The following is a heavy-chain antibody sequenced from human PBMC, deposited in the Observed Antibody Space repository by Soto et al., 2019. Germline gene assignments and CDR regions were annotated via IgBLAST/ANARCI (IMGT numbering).Heavy chain of an antibody. Sequence: QAGWSLRLSCAASGFTFSSYGMHWVRQAPGKGLEWVAVISYDGSNKYYADSVKGRFTISRDNSKNTLYLQMNSLRAEDTAVYYCAKDYSSGCDYWGQGTLVTVSS. CDR3: AKDYSSGCDY. V-gene: IGHV3-30*18. D-gene: IGHD6-19*01. CDR2: ISYDGSNK. CDR1: GFTFSSYG. J-gene: IGHJ4*02.